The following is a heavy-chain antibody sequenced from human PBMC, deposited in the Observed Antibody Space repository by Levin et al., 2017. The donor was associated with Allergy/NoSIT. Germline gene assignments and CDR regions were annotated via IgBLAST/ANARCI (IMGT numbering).Heavy chain of an antibody. CDR2: ISGSGGST. CDR3: AKGVGYSYGHAPHDAFDI. V-gene: IGHV3-23*01. D-gene: IGHD5-18*01. CDR1: GFTFSSYA. J-gene: IGHJ3*02. Sequence: HSGGSLRLSCAASGFTFSSYAMSWVRQAPGKGLEWVSAISGSGGSTYYADSVKGRFTISRDNSKNTLYLQMNSLRAEDTAVYYCAKGVGYSYGHAPHDAFDIWGQGTMVTVSS.